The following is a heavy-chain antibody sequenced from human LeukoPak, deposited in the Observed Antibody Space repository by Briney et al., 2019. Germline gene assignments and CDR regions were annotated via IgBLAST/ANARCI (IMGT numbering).Heavy chain of an antibody. D-gene: IGHD3-3*01. CDR1: GFSFSNHA. CDR2: ISENGGST. V-gene: IGHV3-23*01. CDR3: AKHTHVLRFLEWLLHYYGMDV. J-gene: IGHJ6*02. Sequence: GGSLRLSCAASGFSFSNHAMSWVRQAPGKGLEWVSGISENGGSTPYADSVKGRFIISRDNSKNTLYLQMNSLRAEDTAVYYCAKHTHVLRFLEWLLHYYGMDVWGQGTTVTVSS.